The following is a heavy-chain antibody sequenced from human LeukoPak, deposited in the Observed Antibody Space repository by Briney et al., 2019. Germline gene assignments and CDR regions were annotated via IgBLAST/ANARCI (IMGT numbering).Heavy chain of an antibody. Sequence: ASVKVSCKASGYTFTSYGISWVRQAPGQGLEWMGWISAYNGSTNYAQKLQGRVTMTTDTSTSTAYMELRSLRSDDTAVYYCAREAGSTPDYYYGMDVWGQGTRSPSP. J-gene: IGHJ6*02. V-gene: IGHV1-18*01. D-gene: IGHD4-23*01. CDR3: AREAGSTPDYYYGMDV. CDR2: ISAYNGST. CDR1: GYTFTSYG.